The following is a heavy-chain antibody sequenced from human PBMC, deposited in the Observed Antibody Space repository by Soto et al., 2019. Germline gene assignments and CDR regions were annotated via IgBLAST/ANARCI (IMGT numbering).Heavy chain of an antibody. CDR1: GFSFSAYW. J-gene: IGHJ2*01. Sequence: PGGSLRLSCEASGFSFSAYWMSWVRQAPGKGLEWVANIKQDGSEQYYVDSVKGRFTISRNNAKNSLYLQMNSLRAEDTAVCYCAREFDVWGRGTLVTVS. V-gene: IGHV3-7*01. CDR3: AREFDV. CDR2: IKQDGSEQ.